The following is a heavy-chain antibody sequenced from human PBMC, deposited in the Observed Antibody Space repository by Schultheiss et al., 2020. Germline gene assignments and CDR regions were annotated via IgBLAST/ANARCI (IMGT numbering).Heavy chain of an antibody. J-gene: IGHJ6*02. Sequence: GSLSLSCAASGFTVSSNYMSWVRQAPGKGLEWVSVIYSGGSTYYADSVKGRFTISRDNSKNTLYLQMNSLRAEDTAVYYCARDREWLVRGGYYYYYYGMDVWGQGTTATVSS. CDR2: IYSGGST. CDR3: ARDREWLVRGGYYYYYYGMDV. V-gene: IGHV3-66*02. D-gene: IGHD6-19*01. CDR1: GFTVSSNY.